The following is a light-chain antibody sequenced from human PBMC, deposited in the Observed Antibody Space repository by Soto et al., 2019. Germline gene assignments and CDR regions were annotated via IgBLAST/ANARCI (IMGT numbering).Light chain of an antibody. CDR1: QSLLYGDGKTY. Sequence: DVVLTQAPLSLSVTPGKPASMSCKSTQSLLYGDGKTYLYWYLQRPGQPPQLLIYDASSLQGGVPSRFSGSGSGTDFSLTVSSLQFEDFATYYCQQSYSTPITFGQGTRLEI. J-gene: IGKJ5*01. CDR2: DAS. V-gene: IGKV2-29*01. CDR3: QQSYSTPIT.